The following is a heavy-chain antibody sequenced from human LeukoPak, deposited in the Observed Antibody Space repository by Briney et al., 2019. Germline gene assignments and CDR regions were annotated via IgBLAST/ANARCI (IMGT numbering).Heavy chain of an antibody. CDR2: IKQDGSEK. CDR1: GFTFSSYW. D-gene: IGHD3-22*01. Sequence: GGSLRLSCAASGFTFSSYWMSWVRQAPGKGLEWVANIKQDGSEKYYVDSVKGRFTFSRDNSKNTLYLQMNSLRAEDTAVYYCAKEEGYYYDSGGYYVEYFQHWGRAPWSPSPQ. V-gene: IGHV3-7*03. CDR3: AKEEGYYYDSGGYYVEYFQH. J-gene: IGHJ1*01.